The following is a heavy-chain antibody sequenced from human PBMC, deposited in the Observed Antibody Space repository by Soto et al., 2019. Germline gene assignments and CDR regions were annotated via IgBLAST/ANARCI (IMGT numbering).Heavy chain of an antibody. CDR2: IYPGDSDT. Sequence: ESLKISCQGSGYSFTSYWIGWVRQMPGKGLEWMGIIYPGDSDTRYSPSFQGQVTISADKSISTAYLQWSSLKASDTAMYYCARRGIVGATDYYYGMDVWGQGTTVTVSS. J-gene: IGHJ6*02. D-gene: IGHD1-26*01. CDR1: GYSFTSYW. V-gene: IGHV5-51*01. CDR3: ARRGIVGATDYYYGMDV.